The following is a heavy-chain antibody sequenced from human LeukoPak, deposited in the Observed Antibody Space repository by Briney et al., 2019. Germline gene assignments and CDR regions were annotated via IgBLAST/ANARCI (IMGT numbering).Heavy chain of an antibody. CDR1: GYTFTGYY. CDR2: INPNGGGT. Sequence: ASVKVSCKASGYTFTGYYMHWVRQAPGQGLEWMGWINPNGGGTNYAQKFQGRVTMTRDTSISTAYMELSRLRSDDTAVYYCARDSTHYDILTGYYTRAPPHSSVYGMDVWGQGTTVTVSS. CDR3: ARDSTHYDILTGYYTRAPPHSSVYGMDV. J-gene: IGHJ6*02. D-gene: IGHD3-9*01. V-gene: IGHV1-2*02.